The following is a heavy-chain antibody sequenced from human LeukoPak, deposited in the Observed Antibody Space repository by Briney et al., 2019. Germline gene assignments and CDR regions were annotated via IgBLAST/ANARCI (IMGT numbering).Heavy chain of an antibody. Sequence: GGSLRLSCAASGFSSSDYYLSWVRQAPGGGLEWVSYIISSGSTIYYADSVKGRFTIPRHNAKNSLYLQMNSLRAEHTAVYYCARALRRGYSSSSESDYWGQRTLVSVSS. CDR2: IISSGSTI. V-gene: IGHV3-11*01. J-gene: IGHJ4*02. CDR3: ARALRRGYSSSSESDY. D-gene: IGHD6-6*01. CDR1: GFSSSDYY.